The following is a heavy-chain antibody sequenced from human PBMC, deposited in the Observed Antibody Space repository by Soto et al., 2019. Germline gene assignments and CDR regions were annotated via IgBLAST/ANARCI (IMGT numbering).Heavy chain of an antibody. Sequence: QVQLQESGPGLVKPSGTLSLTCAVSGGSISSSNWWSWVRQPAGKGLEWIGEMYHSGRTDYNPSITSRVTIPVAQSKNHCSLKLSSVSAADTAVYYCATCQAAAGPIDSCGQGPLVTVSS. CDR2: MYHSGRT. CDR3: ATCQAAAGPIDS. J-gene: IGHJ4*02. V-gene: IGHV4-4*02. D-gene: IGHD6-13*01. CDR1: GGSISSSNW.